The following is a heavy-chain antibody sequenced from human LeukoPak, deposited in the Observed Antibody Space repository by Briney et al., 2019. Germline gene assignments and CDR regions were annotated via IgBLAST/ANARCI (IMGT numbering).Heavy chain of an antibody. Sequence: GRSLRLSCAASGFTFSSYSMHWVRQAPGKGLEWVAVISYDGSNKYYADSVKGRFTISRDNSKNTLYLQMNSLRSEDTAVYYCAKAAGVVVATGDSFDFWGQGTLVTVSS. CDR3: AKAAGVVVATGDSFDF. CDR1: GFTFSSYS. V-gene: IGHV3-30*18. CDR2: ISYDGSNK. J-gene: IGHJ4*02. D-gene: IGHD3-3*01.